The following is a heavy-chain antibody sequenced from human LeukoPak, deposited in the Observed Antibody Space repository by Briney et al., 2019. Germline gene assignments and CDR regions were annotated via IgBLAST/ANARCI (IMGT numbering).Heavy chain of an antibody. Sequence: GESLKISCKGSGYSFTSYWIGWVRPMPGKVLEWMGIIYPGDSDTRYSPSFQGQVTISADKSISTAYLQWSSLKASDTAMYYCARVVVPAAMGNWFDPWGQGTLVTVSS. CDR1: GYSFTSYW. V-gene: IGHV5-51*01. CDR2: IYPGDSDT. J-gene: IGHJ5*02. CDR3: ARVVVPAAMGNWFDP. D-gene: IGHD2-2*01.